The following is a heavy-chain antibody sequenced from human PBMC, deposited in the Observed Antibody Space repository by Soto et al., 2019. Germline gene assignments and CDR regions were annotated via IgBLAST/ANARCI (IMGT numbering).Heavy chain of an antibody. CDR3: ARDSNWNTPYYYYYGMDV. D-gene: IGHD1-1*01. J-gene: IGHJ6*02. Sequence: PGGSLRLSCAASGFTFSDYYMSWIRQAPGKGLEWVSYISSSGSTIYYADSVEGRFTISRDNAKNSLYLQMNSLRAEDTAVYYCARDSNWNTPYYYYYGMDVWGQGTTVTVSS. CDR2: ISSSGSTI. V-gene: IGHV3-11*01. CDR1: GFTFSDYY.